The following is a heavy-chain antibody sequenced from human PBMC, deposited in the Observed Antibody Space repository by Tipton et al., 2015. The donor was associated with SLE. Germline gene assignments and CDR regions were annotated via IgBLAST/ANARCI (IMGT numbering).Heavy chain of an antibody. CDR2: IRFSGGTT. CDR1: GFTFGTYS. CDR3: TRDRAYYDFWSDYLSLDY. J-gene: IGHJ4*02. Sequence: GSLRLSCAASGFTFGTYSLNWVRQAPGKGLEWVSGIRFSGGTTNYADSVKGRFTISRDNAKNTLYLQMNSLKTEDTAVYYCTRDRAYYDFWSDYLSLDYWGQGTLVTVSS. V-gene: IGHV3-23*01. D-gene: IGHD3-3*01.